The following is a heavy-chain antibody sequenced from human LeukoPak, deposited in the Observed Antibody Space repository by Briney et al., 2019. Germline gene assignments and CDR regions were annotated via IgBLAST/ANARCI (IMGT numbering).Heavy chain of an antibody. CDR2: INPNSGGT. CDR3: ARSLGTYWGKDFLNWFDP. CDR1: GYTFTGYH. V-gene: IGHV1-2*02. D-gene: IGHD3-16*01. Sequence: ASVKVSCKASGYTFTGYHVHWVRQAPGQGLEWMGWINPNSGGTNYAQKFQGRVTMTGDTSISTAYMELTSLKSEDTAVYYCARSLGTYWGKDFLNWFDPWGQGTLVTVSS. J-gene: IGHJ5*02.